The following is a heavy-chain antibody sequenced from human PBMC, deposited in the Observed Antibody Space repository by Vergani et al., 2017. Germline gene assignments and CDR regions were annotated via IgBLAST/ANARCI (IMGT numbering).Heavy chain of an antibody. V-gene: IGHV1-18*01. CDR1: GYTFTSYG. CDR2: ISAYNGNT. Sequence: QVQLVQSGAEVKKPGSSVKVSCKASGYTFTSYGISWVRQAPGQGLEWMGWISAYNGNTNYAQKLQGRVTMTTDTSTSTAYMALRSLRSDDTAVYYCARDLRRITGTNWFDPWSQGTLVTVSS. D-gene: IGHD1-7*01. J-gene: IGHJ5*02. CDR3: ARDLRRITGTNWFDP.